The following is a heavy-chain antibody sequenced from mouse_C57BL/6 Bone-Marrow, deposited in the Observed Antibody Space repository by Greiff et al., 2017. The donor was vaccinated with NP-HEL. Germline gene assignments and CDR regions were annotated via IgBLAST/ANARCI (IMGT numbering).Heavy chain of an antibody. Sequence: QVQLQQPGAELVRPGSSVKLSCKASGYTFTSYWMHWVKQRPIQGLEWIGNIDPSDSETHYNQKFKDKATLTVDKSSSTAYMQLSSLTSEDSAVYYGAREGTGDYAMDYWGQGTSVTVSS. CDR2: IDPSDSET. D-gene: IGHD4-1*01. J-gene: IGHJ4*01. V-gene: IGHV1-52*01. CDR1: GYTFTSYW. CDR3: AREGTGDYAMDY.